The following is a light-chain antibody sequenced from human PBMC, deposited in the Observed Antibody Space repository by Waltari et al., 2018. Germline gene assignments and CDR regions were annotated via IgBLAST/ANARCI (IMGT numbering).Light chain of an antibody. Sequence: QSALTQPASVSGSPGQSITISCTGTSRAVGAFTYVSWYQQHPGKAPKLIIYDVTNRPSGVSSRFSASKFGNMASLTISGLQADDEADYYCSSYSSSSALRVFGGGTKLTVL. J-gene: IGLJ3*02. CDR1: SRAVGAFTY. V-gene: IGLV2-14*03. CDR3: SSYSSSSALRV. CDR2: DVT.